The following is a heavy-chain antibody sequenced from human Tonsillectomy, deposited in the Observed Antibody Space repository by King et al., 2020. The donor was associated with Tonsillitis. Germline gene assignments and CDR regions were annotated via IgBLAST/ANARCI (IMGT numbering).Heavy chain of an antibody. V-gene: IGHV4-34*01. CDR1: GGSFSEYH. J-gene: IGHJ4*02. CDR2: IDHRGST. Sequence: VQLQQWGAGLLNPSETLSLTCAVYGGSFSEYHWSWIRQPPGKGLEWIGEIDHRGSTNYNPSLKGRVTISVDTPKNQFSLKLSSVTAADTAVYYCTRERVTYYYDSSGYYGFDYWGQGTLVTVSS. D-gene: IGHD3-22*01. CDR3: TRERVTYYYDSSGYYGFDY.